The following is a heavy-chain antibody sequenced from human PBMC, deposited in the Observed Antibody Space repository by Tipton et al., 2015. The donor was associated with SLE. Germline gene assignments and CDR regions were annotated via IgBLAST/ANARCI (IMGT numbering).Heavy chain of an antibody. Sequence: QLVQSGGGVVQPGRSLRLSCAASEFTFNNYPMHWVRQAPGKGLEWVAVISYDGSNKYYADSVKGRFTISRDNSKNTLYLQMNSLRAEDTAVYYCARAQLGILDPFDYWGQGTLVTVSS. J-gene: IGHJ4*02. CDR1: EFTFNNYP. CDR2: ISYDGSNK. CDR3: ARAQLGILDPFDY. V-gene: IGHV3-30-3*01. D-gene: IGHD2-2*01.